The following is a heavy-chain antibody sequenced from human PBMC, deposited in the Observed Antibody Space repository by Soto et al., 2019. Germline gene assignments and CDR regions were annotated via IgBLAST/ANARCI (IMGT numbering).Heavy chain of an antibody. Sequence: QVQLVQSGAEVRKPGSSVKVSCEASGGSFNNYVISWLRQAPGQGLEWMGGIIPNYEAANYAQKFRGRLTINADKATNTAYMELNSLRPEDTATYYCARYWNAGTLYGAFDIWGQGTTVTVS. J-gene: IGHJ3*02. V-gene: IGHV1-69*06. CDR2: IIPNYEAA. D-gene: IGHD4-17*01. CDR3: ARYWNAGTLYGAFDI. CDR1: GGSFNNYV.